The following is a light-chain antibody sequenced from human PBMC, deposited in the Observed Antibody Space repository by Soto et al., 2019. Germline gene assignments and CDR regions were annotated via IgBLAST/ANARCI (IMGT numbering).Light chain of an antibody. CDR2: DVA. Sequence: QSVLTQPASVSGSPGQSITISCTGTSSDVGGYNYVSWYQHHPGKAPKLMIYDVANRPSGVSNRFSGSKSGNTASLTISGLQAEDEADYYCNSYTSSSTYVLGTGTKVTVL. CDR1: SSDVGGYNY. J-gene: IGLJ1*01. V-gene: IGLV2-14*03. CDR3: NSYTSSSTYV.